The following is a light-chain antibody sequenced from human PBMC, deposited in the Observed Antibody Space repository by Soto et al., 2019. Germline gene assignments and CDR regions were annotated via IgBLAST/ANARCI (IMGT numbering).Light chain of an antibody. Sequence: DIQMTQSPSSLSASVGDRVTITCRASQSTSSYLAWYQQKPGKAPKLLIYDASTLESGVPSRFSGSGSGTDFTLTISSLQPEDFATYYCQHADSFPLITFGQGTRLEN. V-gene: IGKV1-12*01. CDR1: QSTSSY. CDR3: QHADSFPLIT. CDR2: DAS. J-gene: IGKJ5*01.